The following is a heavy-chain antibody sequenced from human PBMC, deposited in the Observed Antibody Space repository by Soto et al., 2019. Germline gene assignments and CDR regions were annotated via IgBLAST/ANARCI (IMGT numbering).Heavy chain of an antibody. V-gene: IGHV3-30*18. CDR2: ISYDGSNK. Sequence: QVQLVESGGGVVQPGRSLRLSCAASGFTFSSYGMHWVRQAPGKGLEWVAVISYDGSNKYYADSVKGRFTISRDNSKNTLYLQMNSLRAEDTAVYYCAKDRGDSYGYSGMDVW. CDR3: AKDRGDSYGYSGMDV. J-gene: IGHJ6*01. D-gene: IGHD5-18*01. CDR1: GFTFSSYG.